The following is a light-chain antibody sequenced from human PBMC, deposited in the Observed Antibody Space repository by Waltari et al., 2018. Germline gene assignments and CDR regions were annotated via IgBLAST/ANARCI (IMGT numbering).Light chain of an antibody. J-gene: IGKJ5*01. Sequence: DIQMTQSPSTLSASVGDRVTITCRASQSISSLLAWYQQKPGKAPNLLIYKASTLESGVPSRFSGSGSGTEFTLTISSLQPDDFATYYCQHYDNYPITFGQGTRLEIK. CDR2: KAS. V-gene: IGKV1-5*03. CDR3: QHYDNYPIT. CDR1: QSISSL.